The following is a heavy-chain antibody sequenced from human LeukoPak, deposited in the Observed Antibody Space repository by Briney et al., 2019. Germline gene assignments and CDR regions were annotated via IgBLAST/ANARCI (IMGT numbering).Heavy chain of an antibody. CDR3: AKDFNPIAVAGLFDY. Sequence: PGGSLRLSCAASGFTFNSYAMSWVRQAPGEGLEWVSAISGSGGSTYYADSVKGRFTISRDNSKNTLYLQMNSLRAEDTAVYYCAKDFNPIAVAGLFDYWGQGTLVTVSS. V-gene: IGHV3-23*01. CDR1: GFTFNSYA. D-gene: IGHD6-19*01. CDR2: ISGSGGST. J-gene: IGHJ4*02.